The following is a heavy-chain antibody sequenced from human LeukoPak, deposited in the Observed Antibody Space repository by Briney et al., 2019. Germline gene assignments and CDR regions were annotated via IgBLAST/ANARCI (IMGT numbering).Heavy chain of an antibody. Sequence: SETLSLTCTVSGGSISSSSYYWRWIRQPPGKGLGWIGSSYYSGSTYYNPSLKSRVTISVDTSKNQFSLKLSSVTAADTAVYYCARRWSGRRVAFDIWGQGTMVTVSS. J-gene: IGHJ3*02. D-gene: IGHD1-26*01. CDR3: ARRWSGRRVAFDI. CDR2: SYYSGST. CDR1: GGSISSSSYY. V-gene: IGHV4-39*01.